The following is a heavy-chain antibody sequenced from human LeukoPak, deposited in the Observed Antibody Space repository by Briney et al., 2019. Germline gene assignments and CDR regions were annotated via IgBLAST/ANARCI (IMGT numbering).Heavy chain of an antibody. D-gene: IGHD1-14*01. CDR1: GDSVSSNSAA. V-gene: IGHV6-1*01. CDR2: TYYRSKWYN. Sequence: SQTLSLTCAISGDSVSSNSAAWNWIRQSPSSGLEWLGRTYYRSKWYNDYAVSVKSRITINPDTSKNQFSLQLNSVTPEDTAVYYCARDVPVRWNQFDYWGQGTLVTVSS. CDR3: ARDVPVRWNQFDY. J-gene: IGHJ4*02.